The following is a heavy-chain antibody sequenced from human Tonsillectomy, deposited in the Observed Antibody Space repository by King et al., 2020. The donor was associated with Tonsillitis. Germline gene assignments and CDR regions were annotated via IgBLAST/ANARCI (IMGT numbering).Heavy chain of an antibody. V-gene: IGHV3-7*01. CDR3: ARVSSSWPNFQH. CDR2: IKQEGTEK. CDR1: GFTFSSYC. Sequence: VQLVESGGGLVQPGGSLRLSCAASGFTFSSYCMSWVRQAPGKGLEWVANIKQEGTEKYYVDSVEGRFTISRDNAKNSLYLQMNSLRAEDTAVYYCARVSSSWPNFQHWGQGALVTVSS. J-gene: IGHJ1*01. D-gene: IGHD6-13*01.